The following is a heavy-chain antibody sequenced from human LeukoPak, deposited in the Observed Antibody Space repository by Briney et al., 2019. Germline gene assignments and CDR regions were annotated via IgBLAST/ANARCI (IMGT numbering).Heavy chain of an antibody. Sequence: PSETLSLTCAVYGGSFSGYYWSWIRQAPGKGLEWIGEINHSGSTNYNPSLKSRVTISVDTSKNQFSLKLSSVTAADTAVYYCARASRSGYRLRWFDPWGQGTLVTVSS. D-gene: IGHD3-22*01. CDR1: GGSFSGYY. J-gene: IGHJ5*02. CDR2: INHSGST. V-gene: IGHV4-34*01. CDR3: ARASRSGYRLRWFDP.